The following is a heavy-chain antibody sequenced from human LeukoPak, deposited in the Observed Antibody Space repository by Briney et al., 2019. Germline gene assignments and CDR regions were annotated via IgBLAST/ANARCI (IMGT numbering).Heavy chain of an antibody. Sequence: SETLSLTCTVSGGSISSSSYYWGWIRQPPGKGLEWIGSIYYSGSTYYNPSLKSRVIISVDTSKNQFSLKLSSVTAADTAVYYCARVDDCRAGRDYWGQGTLVTVSS. V-gene: IGHV4-39*01. CDR1: GGSISSSSYY. CDR2: IYYSGST. D-gene: IGHD2-21*02. J-gene: IGHJ4*02. CDR3: ARVDDCRAGRDY.